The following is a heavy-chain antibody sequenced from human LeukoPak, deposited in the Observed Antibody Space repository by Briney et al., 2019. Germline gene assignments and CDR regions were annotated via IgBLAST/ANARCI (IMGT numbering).Heavy chain of an antibody. J-gene: IGHJ1*01. CDR2: ISGSGGST. CDR3: AKDNSGYYSYGYFHD. D-gene: IGHD3-22*01. V-gene: IGHV3-23*01. CDR1: GFTFSTYW. Sequence: PGGSLRLSCAASGFTFSTYWMNWVRQAPGKGLEWVSAISGSGGSTYYADSVKGRFTISRDSSKNTLYLQMNSLGVEDTAIYYCAKDNSGYYSYGYFHDWGQGTLVTVSS.